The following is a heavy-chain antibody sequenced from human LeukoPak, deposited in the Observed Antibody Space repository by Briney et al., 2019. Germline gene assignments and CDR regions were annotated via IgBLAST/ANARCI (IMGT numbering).Heavy chain of an antibody. J-gene: IGHJ4*02. CDR1: GFTFSSYG. CDR3: AKEGGSLVGATTSLDY. Sequence: GGSLRLSCAASGFTFSSYGMHWVRQAPGKGLEWVAFIRYDGSNKYYADSVKGRFTISRDNSKNTLYLQMNSLRAEDTAVYYCAKEGGSLVGATTSLDYWGQGTLVTVSS. V-gene: IGHV3-30*02. CDR2: IRYDGSNK. D-gene: IGHD1-26*01.